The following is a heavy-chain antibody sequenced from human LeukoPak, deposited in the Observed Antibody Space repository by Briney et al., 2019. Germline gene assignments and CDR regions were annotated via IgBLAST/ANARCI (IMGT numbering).Heavy chain of an antibody. CDR3: ARLAASSGWTSWYFDL. D-gene: IGHD6-19*01. J-gene: IGHJ2*01. CDR2: IYPGDSDT. CDR1: EYSFTSYW. Sequence: GESLKISCKGSEYSFTSYWIGWVRQMPGKGLEWMRIIYPGDSDTRYSPSFQGQVTISADKSISTAYLQWSSLKASDTAMYYCARLAASSGWTSWYFDLWGRGTLVTVSS. V-gene: IGHV5-51*01.